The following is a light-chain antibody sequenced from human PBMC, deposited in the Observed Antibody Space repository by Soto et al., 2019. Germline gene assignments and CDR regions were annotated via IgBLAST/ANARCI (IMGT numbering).Light chain of an antibody. CDR1: QSVSSY. V-gene: IGKV3-15*01. CDR2: GAS. Sequence: EIVVTQSPATLYVSPGERATLSCRASQSVSSYLAWYQQKPGQAPRLLIYGASSRATGIPVRFSGSGSGTEFTLTISSLQSEDFAVYYCQQYNNWPLTFGQGTRLEI. J-gene: IGKJ5*01. CDR3: QQYNNWPLT.